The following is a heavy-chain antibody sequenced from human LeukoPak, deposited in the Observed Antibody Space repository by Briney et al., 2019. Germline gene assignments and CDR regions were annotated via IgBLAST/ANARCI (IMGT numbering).Heavy chain of an antibody. D-gene: IGHD3-10*01. CDR1: GFTFSSYG. J-gene: IGHJ4*02. CDR3: ARGGYYYGSGSPFDY. V-gene: IGHV3-30*03. Sequence: PGGSLRLSCAASGFTFSSYGMHWVRQAPGKGLEWVAVISYDGSNKYYADSVKGRFTISRDNAKNSLYLQMNSLRAEDTAVYYCARGGYYYGSGSPFDYWGQGTLVTVSS. CDR2: ISYDGSNK.